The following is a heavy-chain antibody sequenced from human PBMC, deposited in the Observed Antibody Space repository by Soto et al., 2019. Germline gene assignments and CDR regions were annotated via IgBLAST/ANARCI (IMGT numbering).Heavy chain of an antibody. CDR2: IYTSGST. CDR1: GGSISSYY. J-gene: IGHJ4*02. D-gene: IGHD3-22*01. CDR3: AREGRTDDSSGRSLDY. Sequence: LSLTCTVSGGSISSYYWSWIRQPAGKGLEWIGRIYTSGSTNYNPSLKSRVTMSVDTSKNQFSLKLSSVTAADTAVYYCAREGRTDDSSGRSLDYWGQGTLVTVSS. V-gene: IGHV4-4*07.